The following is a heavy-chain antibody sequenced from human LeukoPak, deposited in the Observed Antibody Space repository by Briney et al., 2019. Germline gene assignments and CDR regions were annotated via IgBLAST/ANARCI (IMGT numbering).Heavy chain of an antibody. Sequence: ASVKVSCKASGYTFTSYSISWVRQAPGQGLEWMGWISAYNGNTNYAQKLQGRVTMTTDTSTSTAYMELRSLRSDDTAVYYCAIDNPLGDYHSVSEFDYWGQGTLVTVSS. V-gene: IGHV1-18*01. CDR2: ISAYNGNT. CDR3: AIDNPLGDYHSVSEFDY. D-gene: IGHD4-17*01. J-gene: IGHJ4*02. CDR1: GYTFTSYS.